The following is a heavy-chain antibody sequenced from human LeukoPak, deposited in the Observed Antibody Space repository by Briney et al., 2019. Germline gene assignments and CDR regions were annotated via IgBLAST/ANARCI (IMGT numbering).Heavy chain of an antibody. CDR3: AREIQSPGIAAAGISIFDY. Sequence: GGSLRLSCAASGFTFSSYWMTWVRQAPGKGLEWVANIKQDGSEKNYVDSVKGRFTISRDNSKNTLYLQMNSLRAEDTAVYYCAREIQSPGIAAAGISIFDYWGQGTLVTVSS. V-gene: IGHV3-7*01. CDR1: GFTFSSYW. J-gene: IGHJ4*02. D-gene: IGHD6-13*01. CDR2: IKQDGSEK.